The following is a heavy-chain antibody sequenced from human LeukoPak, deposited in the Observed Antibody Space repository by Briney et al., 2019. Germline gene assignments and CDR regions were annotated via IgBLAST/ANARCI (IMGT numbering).Heavy chain of an antibody. Sequence: PSETLSLTCTVSGDSISSYYWTWIRQPAGKGLEWIGRIFTSGSTTYNPSLKSRVTISVDKSKNQFSLKLSSVTAADTAVYYCARGGYYGLGNDFRFDPWGQGTLVTVSS. CDR2: IFTSGST. J-gene: IGHJ5*02. CDR1: GDSISSYY. D-gene: IGHD3-10*01. V-gene: IGHV4-4*07. CDR3: ARGGYYGLGNDFRFDP.